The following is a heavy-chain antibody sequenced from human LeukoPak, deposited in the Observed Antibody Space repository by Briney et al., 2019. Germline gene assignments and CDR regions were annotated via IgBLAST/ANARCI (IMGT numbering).Heavy chain of an antibody. V-gene: IGHV3-21*06. J-gene: IGHJ4*02. D-gene: IGHD3-22*01. Sequence: GGSLRLSRAASGFSFSSYSFNWVRQAPGKGLEWVSSINTVSSYIYYADSLKGRFTISRDNAKNSVYLQMDSLRAEDSAVYYCARLRRNTDSSGFFYYYDYWGQGTLVTVSS. CDR2: INTVSSYI. CDR3: ARLRRNTDSSGFFYYYDY. CDR1: GFSFSSYS.